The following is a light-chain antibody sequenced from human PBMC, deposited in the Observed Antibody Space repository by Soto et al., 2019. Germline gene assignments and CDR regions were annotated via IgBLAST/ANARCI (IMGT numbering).Light chain of an antibody. V-gene: IGKV1-5*01. CDR2: DAT. CDR1: QTISSS. J-gene: IGKJ2*01. CDR3: QQHNDYTPVT. Sequence: DIQMTQSPSTLSASVGDRVTITCRASQTISSSLAWYQHKPGKAPKLLIFDATTLQSGVPSRFRGSGFGTEVTLTITGMQHDDFATYYCQQHNDYTPVTFGQGTKLEIK.